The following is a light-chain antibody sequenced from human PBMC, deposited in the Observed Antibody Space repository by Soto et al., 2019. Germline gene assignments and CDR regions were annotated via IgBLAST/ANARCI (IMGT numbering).Light chain of an antibody. CDR2: GAS. CDR3: QQYNNWPWT. Sequence: EIVMTQSPATLSVSPGERATLSCRASQSVSSNLAWYQQKPGQAPRLLIYGASTRATGIPAGFSGSGSGTEFTLTISSLQSEDFAVYSCQQYNNWPWTFGQGIKMELK. J-gene: IGKJ1*01. V-gene: IGKV3-15*01. CDR1: QSVSSN.